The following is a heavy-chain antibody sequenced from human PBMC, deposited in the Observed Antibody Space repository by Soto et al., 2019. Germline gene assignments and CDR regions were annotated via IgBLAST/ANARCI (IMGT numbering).Heavy chain of an antibody. J-gene: IGHJ4*02. CDR3: AAIGGLLND. CDR1: VYSFTGYY. D-gene: IGHD3-10*01. CDR2: INPSGGST. V-gene: IGHV1-46*01. Sequence: SVKVCCQASVYSFTGYYMHLVRQAPGQGLEWMGIINPSGGSTSYAQKFQGRVTMTRDTSKRTVYMELSSLRSEDKAVYYCAAIGGLLNDWGQGTMVTVSS.